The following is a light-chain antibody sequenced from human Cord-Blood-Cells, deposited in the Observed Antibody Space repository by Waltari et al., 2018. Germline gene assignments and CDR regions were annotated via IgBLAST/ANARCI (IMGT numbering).Light chain of an antibody. J-gene: IGKJ4*01. CDR2: CAA. V-gene: IGKV6-21*01. Sequence: EIVLTQSPDFQSVTPKEKVTITCRASQSIGSSLQWYQQTPDQSPKLLIKCAAQSFSGGPSRVSGSVSVTDLTLTINSLEAEDAATYYCHQGSSLPLTFGGGTKVEIK. CDR1: QSIGSS. CDR3: HQGSSLPLT.